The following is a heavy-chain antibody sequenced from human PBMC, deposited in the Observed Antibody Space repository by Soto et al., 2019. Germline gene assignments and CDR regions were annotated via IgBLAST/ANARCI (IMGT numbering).Heavy chain of an antibody. CDR2: ISGSGGST. Sequence: GSLRLSCAASGFTFSSYAMSWVRQAPGKGLEWVSAISGSGGSTYYADSVKGRFTISRDSSKNTLYLQMNSLRAEDTAVYYCAKDIGYDSSGYYPPPFDYWGQGTLVTVSS. J-gene: IGHJ4*02. CDR1: GFTFSSYA. V-gene: IGHV3-23*01. D-gene: IGHD3-22*01. CDR3: AKDIGYDSSGYYPPPFDY.